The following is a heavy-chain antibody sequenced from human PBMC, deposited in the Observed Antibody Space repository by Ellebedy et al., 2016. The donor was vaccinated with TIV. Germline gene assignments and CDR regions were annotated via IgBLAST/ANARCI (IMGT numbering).Heavy chain of an antibody. CDR3: ARDVWTLAAGATAFDY. CDR1: GFTFRSYG. J-gene: IGHJ4*02. V-gene: IGHV3-33*08. Sequence: PGGSLRLSCAASGFTFRSYGMHWVRQAPGKGLEWVTVIWYDGRNKYYADSVKGRFTISRDNSKNTLYLQMNSRRAEDTAVYYCARDVWTLAAGATAFDYWGQGTLVTVSS. D-gene: IGHD6-13*01. CDR2: IWYDGRNK.